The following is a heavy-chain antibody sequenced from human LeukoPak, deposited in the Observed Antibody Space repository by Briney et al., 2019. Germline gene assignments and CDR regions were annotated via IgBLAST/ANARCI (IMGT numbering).Heavy chain of an antibody. V-gene: IGHV4-61*01. CDR3: ARARLRVNWFDP. CDR2: IYYSGST. J-gene: IGHJ5*02. Sequence: SETLSLTCTVSGGSVSSGSYYWSWIRQPPGKGLEWIGYIYYSGSTYYNPSLKSRVTISVDTSKNQFSLRLSSVTAADTAVYYCARARLRVNWFDPWGQGTLVTVSS. D-gene: IGHD5-12*01. CDR1: GGSVSSGSYY.